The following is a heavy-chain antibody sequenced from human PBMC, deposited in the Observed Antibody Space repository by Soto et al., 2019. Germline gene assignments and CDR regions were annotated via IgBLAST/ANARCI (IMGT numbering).Heavy chain of an antibody. D-gene: IGHD6-13*01. J-gene: IGHJ4*02. CDR3: ARYPGDASSWELFDY. Sequence: GGSLRLSCASSGFTFSNYGMHWVRQAPGKGLEWVALISYDGSNKYYADSVKGRFTISRDNSKNTLYLQMNSLRTEDTAVYYCARYPGDASSWELFDYWGQGTLVTVSS. CDR1: GFTFSNYG. CDR2: ISYDGSNK. V-gene: IGHV3-30*03.